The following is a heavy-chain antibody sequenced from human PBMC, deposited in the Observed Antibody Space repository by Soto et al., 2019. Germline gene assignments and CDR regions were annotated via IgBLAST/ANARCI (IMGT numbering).Heavy chain of an antibody. CDR1: GYCFTSYW. Sequence: GASLKTSCKGYGYCFTSYWISWVHQLPGKGLGWMGRIAPSGSYTNYSTSFKGHVTSSADKSMSTVYLQWSSLKASDTAMYYCVRGVPIDYGMDVWGQGTTVTVSS. J-gene: IGHJ6*02. D-gene: IGHD3-10*01. V-gene: IGHV5-10-1*01. CDR3: VRGVPIDYGMDV. CDR2: IAPSGSYT.